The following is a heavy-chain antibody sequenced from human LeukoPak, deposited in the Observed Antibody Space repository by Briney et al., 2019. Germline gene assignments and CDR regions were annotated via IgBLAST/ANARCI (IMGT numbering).Heavy chain of an antibody. CDR2: IYPGDSDT. D-gene: IGHD3-10*01. CDR3: ALVRGVMPPHDAFDI. CDR1: GYSFTSYW. Sequence: GESLKISCKGSGYSFTSYWIGWVRQMPGKGLEWMGIIYPGDSDTRYSPSFQGQVTISADKSISTAYLQWSSLKASDTAMYYCALVRGVMPPHDAFDIWGQGTMVTVSS. V-gene: IGHV5-51*01. J-gene: IGHJ3*02.